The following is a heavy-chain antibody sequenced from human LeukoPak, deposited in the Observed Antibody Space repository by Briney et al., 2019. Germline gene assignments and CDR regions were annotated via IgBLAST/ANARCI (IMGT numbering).Heavy chain of an antibody. CDR2: INPNSGGT. CDR1: GYTFTGYY. CDR3: ARDRGIAAAGIGNWFDP. V-gene: IGHV1-2*02. J-gene: IGHJ5*02. D-gene: IGHD6-13*01. Sequence: ASVKLSCKSSGYTFTGYYMYWVRQAPGQGLEWMGWINPNSGGTNYAQKFQGSGTMTRDTSTSTDYMELSRLTSDDTAAYYCARDRGIAAAGIGNWFDPWGQGTLVTVSS.